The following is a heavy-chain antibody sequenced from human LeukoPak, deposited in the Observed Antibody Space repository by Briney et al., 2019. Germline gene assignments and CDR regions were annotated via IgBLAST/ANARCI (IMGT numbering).Heavy chain of an antibody. D-gene: IGHD5-12*01. V-gene: IGHV1-69*06. Sequence: SVKVSCKASGGTFISYAISWVRQAPGQGLEWMGGIIPIFGTANYAQKFQGRVTITADKSTSTAYMELSSLRSEDTAVYYRASSSVATSPTFWFDPWGQGTLVTVSS. J-gene: IGHJ5*02. CDR1: GGTFISYA. CDR2: IIPIFGTA. CDR3: ASSSVATSPTFWFDP.